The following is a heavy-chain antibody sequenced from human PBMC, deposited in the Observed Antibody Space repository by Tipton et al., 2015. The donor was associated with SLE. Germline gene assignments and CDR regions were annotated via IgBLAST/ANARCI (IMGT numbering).Heavy chain of an antibody. CDR3: ATDALPAAIRHYFDY. CDR2: IRKKTNSYTT. J-gene: IGHJ4*02. Sequence: SLRLSCAASGFTFSNAWMSWVRQAPGKGLEWVGRIRKKTNSYTTEFAASVKGRFTISRDNSKNTLYLQMNSLRAEDTAVYYCATDALPAAIRHYFDYWGQGTLVTVSS. V-gene: IGHV3-72*01. D-gene: IGHD2-2*02. CDR1: GFTFSNAW.